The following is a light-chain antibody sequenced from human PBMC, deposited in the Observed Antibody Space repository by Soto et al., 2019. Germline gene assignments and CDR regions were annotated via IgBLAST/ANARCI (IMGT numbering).Light chain of an antibody. J-gene: IGKJ2*01. CDR2: GAS. V-gene: IGKV3-15*01. CDR3: QQYNNSPIT. CDR1: QSVSSN. Sequence: EIVMTQSPATLSVSPGERATLSCRASQSVSSNLAWYQQKPGQAPRLLIYGASTRATGIPARFSGSGSGTEFTLTISRLQSEDFAVYYCQQYNNSPITFVQGTKLEIK.